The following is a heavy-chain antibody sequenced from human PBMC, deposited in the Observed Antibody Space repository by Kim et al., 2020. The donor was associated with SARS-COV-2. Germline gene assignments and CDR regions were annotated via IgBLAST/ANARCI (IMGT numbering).Heavy chain of an antibody. J-gene: IGHJ4*02. D-gene: IGHD3-3*01. V-gene: IGHV4-39*01. CDR3: ARQTTIYGVVSDY. Sequence: NPALASRVTIYADTSKNQFSLRLRSVTAADTAVYYCARQTTIYGVVSDYLGQGTLVTVSS.